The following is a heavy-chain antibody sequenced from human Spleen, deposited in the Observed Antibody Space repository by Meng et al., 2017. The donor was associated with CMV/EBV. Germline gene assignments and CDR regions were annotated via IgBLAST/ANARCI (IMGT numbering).Heavy chain of an antibody. CDR2: IYYSGST. CDR3: ARSGSYYDSSGYRFDP. D-gene: IGHD3-22*01. Sequence: QVHLQESGPGLVKPSQTLFLTCTVPGGSISSGDYYWSWIRQPPGKGLEWIGYIYYSGSTYYNPSLKSRVTISVDTSKNQFSLKLSSVTAADTAVYYCARSGSYYDSSGYRFDPWGQGTLVTVSS. CDR1: GGSISSGDYY. V-gene: IGHV4-30-4*08. J-gene: IGHJ5*02.